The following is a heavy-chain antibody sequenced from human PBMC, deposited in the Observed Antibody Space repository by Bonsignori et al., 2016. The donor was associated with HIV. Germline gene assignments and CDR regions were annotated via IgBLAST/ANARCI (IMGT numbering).Heavy chain of an antibody. V-gene: IGHV3-49*02. Sequence: WIRQPPGKGLEWVGLIRSRGYGGTSDYAASVKGRFTISRDDSKSIVYLQMNSLKIEDTAVYYCTRDQRGSSYGYYNPHDAFDIWGQGTMVTVSS. J-gene: IGHJ3*02. CDR2: IRSRGYGGTS. CDR3: TRDQRGSSYGYYNPHDAFDI. D-gene: IGHD5-18*01.